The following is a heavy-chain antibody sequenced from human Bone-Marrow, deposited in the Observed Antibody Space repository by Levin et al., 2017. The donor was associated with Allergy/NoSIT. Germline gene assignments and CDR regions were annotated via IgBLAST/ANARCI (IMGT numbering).Heavy chain of an antibody. Sequence: GESLKISCAASGFTFSSYEMNWVRQAPGKGLEWVSYISSSGSTIYYADSVKGRFTISRDNAKNSLYLQMNSLRAEDTAVYYCARLMTTVTTDAFDIWGQGTMVTVSS. J-gene: IGHJ3*02. V-gene: IGHV3-48*03. CDR1: GFTFSSYE. CDR3: ARLMTTVTTDAFDI. D-gene: IGHD4-11*01. CDR2: ISSSGSTI.